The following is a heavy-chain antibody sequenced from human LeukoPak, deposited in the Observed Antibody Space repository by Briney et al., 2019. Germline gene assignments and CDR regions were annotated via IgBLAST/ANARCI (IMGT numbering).Heavy chain of an antibody. CDR2: ISYDGSNK. D-gene: IGHD3-10*01. Sequence: GGSLRLSCAASGFTFSSYGMHWVRQAPGKGLERVAVISYDGSNKYYADSVKGRFTISRDNSKNTLYLQMNSLRAEDTAVYYCARDRGMGYWGQGTLVTVSS. CDR3: ARDRGMGY. J-gene: IGHJ4*02. V-gene: IGHV3-30*03. CDR1: GFTFSSYG.